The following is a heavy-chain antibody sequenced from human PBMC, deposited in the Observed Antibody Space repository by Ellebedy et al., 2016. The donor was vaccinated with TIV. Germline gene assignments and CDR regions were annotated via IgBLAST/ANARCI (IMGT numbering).Heavy chain of an antibody. J-gene: IGHJ6*02. CDR2: INPSTANA. D-gene: IGHD6-19*01. CDR3: ATREWLDPMDV. Sequence: ASVKVSCXAAGYTFTTYYMHWVRQAPGQGLEWMGLINPSTANATYAQNFQGRVTITRDTSASTAYMEVTSLRSEDTAVYYCATREWLDPMDVWGQGTTVTVSS. CDR1: GYTFTTYY. V-gene: IGHV1-46*01.